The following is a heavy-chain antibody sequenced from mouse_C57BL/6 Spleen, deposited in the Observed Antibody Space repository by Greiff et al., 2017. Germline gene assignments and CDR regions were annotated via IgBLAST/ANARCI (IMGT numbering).Heavy chain of an antibody. D-gene: IGHD1-1*01. CDR3: ARRGSSSPFAY. CDR2: IDPSDSET. CDR1: GYTFTSYW. V-gene: IGHV1-52*01. Sequence: VQLQQPGAELVRPGSSVTLSCKASGYTFTSYWMHWVKQRPIQGLEWIGNIDPSDSETHYNQKFKDKATLTADKSSSTAYMQLSSLTSEDSAVYYCARRGSSSPFAYWGQGTLVTVSA. J-gene: IGHJ3*01.